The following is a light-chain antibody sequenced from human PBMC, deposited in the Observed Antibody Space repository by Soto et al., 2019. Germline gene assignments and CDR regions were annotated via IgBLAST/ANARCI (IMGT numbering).Light chain of an antibody. CDR3: QQSYSPLT. CDR2: AAS. Sequence: DIQMTQSPSSLSASVGDRVTITCRASQSISSYLNWYQQKPGKAPKLLIYAASSLQSGDPSRFSGSGSGTDFTRTISSLQPEDFATYYCQQSYSPLTFGGGTKVEIK. V-gene: IGKV1-39*01. CDR1: QSISSY. J-gene: IGKJ4*01.